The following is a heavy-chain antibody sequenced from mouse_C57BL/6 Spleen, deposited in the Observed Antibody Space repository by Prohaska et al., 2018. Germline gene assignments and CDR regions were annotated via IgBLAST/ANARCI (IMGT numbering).Heavy chain of an antibody. CDR2: IGPGSGST. CDR3: AGGRTTVVAPYWYVDV. CDR1: GYTFTDYY. V-gene: IGHV1-77*01. D-gene: IGHD1-1*01. Sequence: LKISCKASGYTFTDYYINWVKQRPGQGLEWIGKIGPGSGSTYYNEKFKGKATLTADKSSSTAYMQLSSLTSEDSSGYVCAGGRTTVVAPYWYVDVWGTGTAVTV. J-gene: IGHJ1*03.